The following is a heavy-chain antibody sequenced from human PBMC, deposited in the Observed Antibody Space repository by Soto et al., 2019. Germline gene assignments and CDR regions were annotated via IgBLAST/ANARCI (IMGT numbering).Heavy chain of an antibody. CDR1: GYTFTGYY. CDR3: HTFLVVPAARYYMDV. D-gene: IGHD2-2*01. J-gene: IGHJ6*03. Sequence: ASVKVSCKASGYTFTGYYMHWVRQAPGQGLEWMGWINPNSGGTNYAQKFQGWVTMTRDTSISTAYMELSRLRSDDTAVYYCHTFLVVPAARYYMDVWGKGTTVTVSS. V-gene: IGHV1-2*04. CDR2: INPNSGGT.